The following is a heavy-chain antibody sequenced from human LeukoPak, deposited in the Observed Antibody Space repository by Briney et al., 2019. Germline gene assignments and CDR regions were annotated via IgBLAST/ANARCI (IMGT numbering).Heavy chain of an antibody. V-gene: IGHV4-59*12. CDR2: IYYSGST. CDR1: GASITSSY. D-gene: IGHD3-10*01. J-gene: IGHJ5*02. Sequence: SETLSLTCTVSGASITSSYWSWIRQPPGKGLEWIGYIYYSGSTNYNPSLKSRVTISVDTSKNQFSLKLSSVTAADTAVYYCARDSGSGSFDPWGQGTLVTVSS. CDR3: ARDSGSGSFDP.